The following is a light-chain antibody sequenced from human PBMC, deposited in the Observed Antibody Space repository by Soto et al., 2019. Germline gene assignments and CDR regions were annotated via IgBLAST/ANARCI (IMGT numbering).Light chain of an antibody. V-gene: IGKV3-11*01. CDR3: QQRSHWPPIT. CDR2: DAS. CDR1: QSVSTN. J-gene: IGKJ5*01. Sequence: EIVMTQSPAPLSVSPGERATPSCRASQSVSTNLAWYQQKPGQAPRLLIYDASNRATGIPARFSGSGSGTDLALTISSLEPEDFAVYFCQQRSHWPPITFGQGTRLEIK.